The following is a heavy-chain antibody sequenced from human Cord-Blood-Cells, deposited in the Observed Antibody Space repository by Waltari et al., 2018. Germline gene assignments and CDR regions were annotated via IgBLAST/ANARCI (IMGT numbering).Heavy chain of an antibody. J-gene: IGHJ4*02. V-gene: IGHV3-30*18. CDR1: GFTFSSYG. CDR2: ISYDGSNK. D-gene: IGHD7-27*01. CDR3: AKLPDNWGSGYFDY. Sequence: QVQLVESGGGVVQPGRSLRLSCAASGFTFSSYGMHWVRQAPGKGLEWVAVISYDGSNKYYADSVKGRFTSSRDNSKNTLYLQMNSLRAEDTAVYYCAKLPDNWGSGYFDYWGQGTLVTVSS.